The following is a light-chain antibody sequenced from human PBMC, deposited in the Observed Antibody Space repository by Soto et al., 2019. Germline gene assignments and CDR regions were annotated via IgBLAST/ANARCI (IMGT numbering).Light chain of an antibody. J-gene: IGLJ1*01. CDR3: QSLYTGLSALV. Sequence: SALPQLPSVPGPPGNPVTISCTGTGSDVGAYKYASWYQQNPGKAPKPMIHDVSERPSGVPDRFSGSKSGTSASLAITGLQADDEADDYCQSLYTGLSALVFGTGTKVTVL. CDR2: DVS. V-gene: IGLV2-11*01. CDR1: GSDVGAYKY.